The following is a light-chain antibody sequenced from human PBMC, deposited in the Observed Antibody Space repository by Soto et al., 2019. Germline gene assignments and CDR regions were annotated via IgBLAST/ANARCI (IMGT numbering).Light chain of an antibody. CDR3: TSYAVNDKYV. CDR1: SSDVGDYFY. V-gene: IGLV2-8*01. Sequence: QSALTQPPSASGSPGQSVTISCTGTSSDVGDYFYVSWYQQHPGKPPKLLIYEITQRPSGVPDRFTASRSGNTASLTISGLQADDEADYYCTSYAVNDKYVFGTGTKLTVL. CDR2: EIT. J-gene: IGLJ1*01.